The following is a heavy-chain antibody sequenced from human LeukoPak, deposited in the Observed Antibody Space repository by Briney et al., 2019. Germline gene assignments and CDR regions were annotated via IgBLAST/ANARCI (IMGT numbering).Heavy chain of an antibody. Sequence: GGSLRLSCAASGFTFSSYWMSWVRQAPGKGLEWVANINQDGSEKYSVDSVKGRFTISRDNAKNSLYLQMNSLRAEDTAVYYCAREYYSDSSGSDYWGQGTLVTVSS. J-gene: IGHJ4*02. V-gene: IGHV3-7*05. CDR2: INQDGSEK. CDR3: AREYYSDSSGSDY. D-gene: IGHD3-22*01. CDR1: GFTFSSYW.